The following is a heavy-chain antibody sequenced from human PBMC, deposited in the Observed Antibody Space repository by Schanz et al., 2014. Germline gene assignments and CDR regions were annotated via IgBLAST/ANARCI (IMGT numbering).Heavy chain of an antibody. Sequence: QLQLVESGGGVVQPGRSLRLSCEASGFTFSNYGMHWVRQAPGKGLEWVAFTWCNGTDQAYAGSVKGRFTVSRDNAKNSVFLQMNSLRDEDTAVYYCAKEAYTSRCGMDVWGRGTTVIVSS. V-gene: IGHV3-33*06. CDR1: GFTFSNYG. CDR3: AKEAYTSRCGMDV. CDR2: TWCNGTDQ. D-gene: IGHD2-2*01. J-gene: IGHJ6*02.